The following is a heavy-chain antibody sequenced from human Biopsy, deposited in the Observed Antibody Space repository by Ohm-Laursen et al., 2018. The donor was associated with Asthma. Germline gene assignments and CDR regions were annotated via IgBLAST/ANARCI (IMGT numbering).Heavy chain of an antibody. CDR3: ARTFHFWSPYHAEHYQL. Sequence: SLRLSCTASGFTFSTYAMHWVRQAPGKGLEWVANIKHDGSEKNHVDSLKGQFTISRDNAKNLLFLQMNSLRAEDTAVYYCARTFHFWSPYHAEHYQLWGQGTLVTVSS. V-gene: IGHV3-7*01. CDR2: IKHDGSEK. D-gene: IGHD3-3*01. J-gene: IGHJ1*01. CDR1: GFTFSTYA.